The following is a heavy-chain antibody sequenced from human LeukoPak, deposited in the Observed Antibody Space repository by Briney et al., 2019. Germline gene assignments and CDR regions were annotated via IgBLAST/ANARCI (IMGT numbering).Heavy chain of an antibody. CDR3: ARGRSSWPSPCDY. V-gene: IGHV3-7*01. D-gene: IGHD6-13*01. CDR2: IKQDGSEK. Sequence: PGGSLRLSCAASGFTFSSYWMSWVRQAPGKGLEWVANIKQDGSEKYYVDSVKGRFTISRDNAKNSLYLQMNSLRAEDTAVYYCARGRSSWPSPCDYWGQGTLVTVSS. CDR1: GFTFSSYW. J-gene: IGHJ4*02.